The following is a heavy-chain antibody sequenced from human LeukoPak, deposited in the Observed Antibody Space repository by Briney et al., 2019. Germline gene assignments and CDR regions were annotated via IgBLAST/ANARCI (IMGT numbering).Heavy chain of an antibody. CDR2: INPNSGGT. Sequence: ASVKVSCKASGYTFTGYYMHWVRQAPGQGLEWMGWINPNSGGTNYAQKFQGRVTMTRDMSTSTVYMELSSLRSEDTAVYYCARGRIGNYDFWSGYYKNYYYMDVWGKGTTVTVSS. J-gene: IGHJ6*03. CDR3: ARGRIGNYDFWSGYYKNYYYMDV. CDR1: GYTFTGYY. V-gene: IGHV1-2*02. D-gene: IGHD3-3*01.